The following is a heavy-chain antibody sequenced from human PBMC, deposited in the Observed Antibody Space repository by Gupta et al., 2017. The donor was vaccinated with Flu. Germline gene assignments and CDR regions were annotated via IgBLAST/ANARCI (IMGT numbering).Heavy chain of an antibody. CDR2: IYSGGST. Sequence: EVQLVESGGGLVQPGGSLRLSCAASGFTVSSNYMSWVRQAPGKGLEWVSVIYSGGSTYYADSVKGRFTISRHNSKNTLYLQMNSLRAEDTAVYYCARGNTYYDSSGYYPGFDYWGQGTLVTVSS. CDR1: GFTVSSNY. J-gene: IGHJ4*02. CDR3: ARGNTYYDSSGYYPGFDY. V-gene: IGHV3-53*04. D-gene: IGHD3-22*01.